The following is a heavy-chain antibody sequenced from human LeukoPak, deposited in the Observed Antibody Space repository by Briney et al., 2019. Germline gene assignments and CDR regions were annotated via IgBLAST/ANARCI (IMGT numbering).Heavy chain of an antibody. Sequence: GGSLRLSCAASGFTFDDYAMHWVRQAPGKGLEWVSGISWNSGSIGYADSVKGRFTISRDNAKNSLYLQMNSLRAEDMALYYCAKDSTYSSSGASDIWGQGTMVTVSS. J-gene: IGHJ3*02. CDR2: ISWNSGSI. CDR3: AKDSTYSSSGASDI. CDR1: GFTFDDYA. D-gene: IGHD6-6*01. V-gene: IGHV3-9*03.